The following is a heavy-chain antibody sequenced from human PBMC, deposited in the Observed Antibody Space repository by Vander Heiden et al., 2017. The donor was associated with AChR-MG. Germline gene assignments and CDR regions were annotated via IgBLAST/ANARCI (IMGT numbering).Heavy chain of an antibody. CDR1: GFTFSSYG. CDR2: ISYDGSNK. J-gene: IGHJ4*02. CDR3: AKDRYGSGSYPLIDY. D-gene: IGHD3-10*01. V-gene: IGHV3-30*18. Sequence: QVQLVESGGGVVQPGRSLRLSRAAYGFTFSSYGMHWVRQAPGKGLEWVAVISYDGSNKYYADSVKGRFTISRDNSKNTLYLQMNSLRAEDTAVYYCAKDRYGSGSYPLIDYWGQGTLVTVSS.